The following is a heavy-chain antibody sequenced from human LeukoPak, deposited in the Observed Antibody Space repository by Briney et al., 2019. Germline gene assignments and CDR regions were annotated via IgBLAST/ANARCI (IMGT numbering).Heavy chain of an antibody. V-gene: IGHV4-30-4*01. J-gene: IGHJ4*02. D-gene: IGHD5-18*01. CDR1: GGSISSGDYY. Sequence: SQTLSLTCTVSGGSISSGDYYWSWIRQPPGKGLEWIGYIYYSGSTYYNPSLKSRVTISVDTSKNQFSLKLSSVTAADTAVYYCARTTYSYGNFDYWGQGTLVTVSS. CDR2: IYYSGST. CDR3: ARTTYSYGNFDY.